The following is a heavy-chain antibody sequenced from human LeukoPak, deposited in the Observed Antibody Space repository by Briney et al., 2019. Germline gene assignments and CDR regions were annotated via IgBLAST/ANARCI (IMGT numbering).Heavy chain of an antibody. CDR2: ISGSGDST. Sequence: GGSLRLSCAASGFTFSSYAMSWVRQAPGKGLEWVSSISGSGDSTDYADSVKGRFTFSRDNSKNTLYVQMNSLRAEDTAVYYCVNLVEYYGHFDYWGQGTLVTVSS. CDR3: VNLVEYYGHFDY. J-gene: IGHJ4*02. D-gene: IGHD2-21*01. V-gene: IGHV3-23*01. CDR1: GFTFSSYA.